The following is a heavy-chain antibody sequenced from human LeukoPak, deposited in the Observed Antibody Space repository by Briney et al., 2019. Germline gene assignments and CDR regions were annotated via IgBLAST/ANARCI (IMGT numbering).Heavy chain of an antibody. V-gene: IGHV6-1*01. J-gene: IGHJ4*02. CDR2: TYYRSKWCI. D-gene: IGHD6-19*01. CDR1: GDSVSSNSAT. CDR3: ARVDSSGDYYFDY. Sequence: SQTLSLTCAISGDSVSSNSATWNWIRQSPSRGLEWLGRTYYRSKWCIDYAVSVKSRITINPDTSKNQFSLQLNSVTPEDTAVYYCARVDSSGDYYFDYWGQGTLVTVSS.